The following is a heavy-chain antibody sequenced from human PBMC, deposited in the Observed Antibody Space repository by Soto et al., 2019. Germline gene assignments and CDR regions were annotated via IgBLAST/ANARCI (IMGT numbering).Heavy chain of an antibody. V-gene: IGHV1-18*01. CDR1: GYTFTSNG. CDR3: ARDLAYCGGDCYPIDY. Sequence: VASVKVSCKASGYTFTSNGISWVRQAPGQGLEWMGWISAYNGNTNYAQKLQGRVTMTTDTSTSTAYMELRSLRSDDTAVYYCARDLAYCGGDCYPIDYWGQGTLVTVSP. D-gene: IGHD2-21*02. J-gene: IGHJ4*02. CDR2: ISAYNGNT.